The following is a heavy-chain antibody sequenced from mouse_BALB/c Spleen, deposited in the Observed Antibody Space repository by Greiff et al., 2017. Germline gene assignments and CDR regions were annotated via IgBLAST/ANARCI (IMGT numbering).Heavy chain of an antibody. Sequence: EVMLVESGPSLVKPSQTLSLTCSVTGDSITSGYWNWIRKFPGNKLEYMGYISYSGSTYYNPSLKSRISITRDTSKNQYYLQLNSVTTEDTATYYCARANWPNWYFDVWGAGTTVTVSS. CDR2: ISYSGST. J-gene: IGHJ1*01. V-gene: IGHV3-8*02. CDR3: ARANWPNWYFDV. CDR1: GDSITSGY. D-gene: IGHD4-1*01.